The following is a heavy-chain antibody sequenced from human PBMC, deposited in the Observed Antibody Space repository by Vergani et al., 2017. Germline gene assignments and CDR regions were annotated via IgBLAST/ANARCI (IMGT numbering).Heavy chain of an antibody. V-gene: IGHV4-59*01. J-gene: IGHJ5*02. Sequence: QVQLQESGPGLVKPSETLSLTCTVSGGSISSYYWSWIRQPPGQGLEWIGYSYYSGSTNYNPSRKGRVTISVDTSKSQFSLKLSSVTAADPAVYYCGRRGSGLGRLFDPWGQGTLVTVSS. CDR3: GRRGSGLGRLFDP. D-gene: IGHD6-19*01. CDR1: GGSISSYY. CDR2: SYYSGST.